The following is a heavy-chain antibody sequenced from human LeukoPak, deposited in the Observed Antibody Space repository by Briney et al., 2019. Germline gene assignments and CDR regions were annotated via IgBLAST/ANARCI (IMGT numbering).Heavy chain of an antibody. J-gene: IGHJ5*02. Sequence: GGSLRLSCAASGFTFSTYAMSWVRQAPGKGLEWVSTISGSGANTYYADSVRGRFTISRDNSKNTLYLLMTSLRADDTAVYYCATVKYDYGDPVGWFDPWGQGTLVTVSS. CDR1: GFTFSTYA. V-gene: IGHV3-23*01. CDR2: ISGSGANT. CDR3: ATVKYDYGDPVGWFDP. D-gene: IGHD4-17*01.